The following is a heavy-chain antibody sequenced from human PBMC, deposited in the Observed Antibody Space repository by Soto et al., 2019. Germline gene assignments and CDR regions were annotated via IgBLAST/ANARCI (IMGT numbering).Heavy chain of an antibody. Sequence: PSETLSLTCTVSGGSISSNYWSWIRQPPGKGLEYIGYIDYSGSTHYKASLKSRVTISLDTSKNQFSLKLSSVTAADTAVYYCARHRACLDSRGQGTLVTVSS. V-gene: IGHV4-59*08. D-gene: IGHD3-10*01. CDR3: ARHRACLDS. CDR1: GGSISSNY. CDR2: IDYSGST. J-gene: IGHJ4*02.